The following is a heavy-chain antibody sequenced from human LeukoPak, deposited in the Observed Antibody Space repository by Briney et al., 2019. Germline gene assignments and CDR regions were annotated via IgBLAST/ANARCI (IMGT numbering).Heavy chain of an antibody. J-gene: IGHJ4*02. CDR2: IPYDGSNK. V-gene: IGHV3-30*18. D-gene: IGHD5-18*01. CDR3: AKDGPPPSPQEGSSYGSPDY. Sequence: GGSLRLSCAASGYTFSSYGMHWVRQAPGKGLEWVGVIPYDGSNKYYADSVKGRFNISRDNSKNTLYLQINNLRAQDTAVYYCAKDGPPPSPQEGSSYGSPDYWGQGTLVTVSS. CDR1: GYTFSSYG.